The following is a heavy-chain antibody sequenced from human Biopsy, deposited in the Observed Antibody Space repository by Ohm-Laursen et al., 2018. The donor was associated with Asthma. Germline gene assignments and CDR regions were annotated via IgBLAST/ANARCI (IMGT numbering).Heavy chain of an antibody. CDR1: GFSVSTKY. D-gene: IGHD3-22*01. CDR3: ARGDSSNWSHYYFDY. Sequence: SLRLSCAASGFSVSTKYMSWVRQAPGKGLEWVSVIYSGGTSHTADSVRGQFTISRDYSKNTLYLQMHSLRAEDTAVYYCARGDSSNWSHYYFDYWGQGTLVTVSS. V-gene: IGHV3-53*01. CDR2: IYSGGTS. J-gene: IGHJ4*02.